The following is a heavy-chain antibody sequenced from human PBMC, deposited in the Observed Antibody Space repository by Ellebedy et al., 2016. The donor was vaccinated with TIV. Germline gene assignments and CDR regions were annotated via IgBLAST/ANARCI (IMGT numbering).Heavy chain of an antibody. J-gene: IGHJ4*02. V-gene: IGHV3-11*01. CDR3: ARDLGIGYFDS. CDR1: GFTFSDYY. D-gene: IGHD7-27*01. CDR2: IATSDDTT. Sequence: GGSLRLXCAASGFTFSDYYMSWIRQAPGKGLEWLLSIATSDDTTFYADSVKGRFTMSRDNAKNLVYLQMNSLRAEDTAVYYCARDLGIGYFDSWGRGTLVTVSS.